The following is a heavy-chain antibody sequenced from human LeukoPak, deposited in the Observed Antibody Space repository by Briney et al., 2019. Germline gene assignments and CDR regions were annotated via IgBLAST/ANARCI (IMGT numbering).Heavy chain of an antibody. V-gene: IGHV4-61*01. CDR1: GGSVSSGSYY. D-gene: IGHD6-19*01. CDR3: ARDSRYSSGWFFDY. J-gene: IGHJ4*02. CDR2: IYYSGST. Sequence: PSETLSLTCTVSGGSVSSGSYYWSWIRPPPGQGLEGIGYIYYSGSTNYNPSLKSRDTISVDTSKYQFSLKLSSVTAADTAVYYCARDSRYSSGWFFDYWGQGTLVTVSS.